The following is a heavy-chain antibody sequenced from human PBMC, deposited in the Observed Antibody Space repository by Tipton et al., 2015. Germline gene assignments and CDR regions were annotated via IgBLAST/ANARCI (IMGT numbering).Heavy chain of an antibody. D-gene: IGHD3-22*01. J-gene: IGHJ4*02. Sequence: GSLRLSCADSGFTFSSYWMSWVRQAPGKGLEWVANIKQDGSEIYYVDSVKGRFTISRDNAKNSLYLQMNSLRAEDTAVYYCARGNLYDSVGYRTAYHFDYWGQGTLVTVSS. CDR3: ARGNLYDSVGYRTAYHFDY. V-gene: IGHV3-7*04. CDR1: GFTFSSYW. CDR2: IKQDGSEI.